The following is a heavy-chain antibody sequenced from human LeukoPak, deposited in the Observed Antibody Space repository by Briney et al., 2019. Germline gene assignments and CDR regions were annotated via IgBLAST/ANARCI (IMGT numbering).Heavy chain of an antibody. CDR3: AKAPYSSMSYYYYYGMDV. CDR1: GFTFSSYA. V-gene: IGHV3-23*01. CDR2: ISGSGGST. J-gene: IGHJ6*02. Sequence: GGSLRLSCAASGFTFSSYAMSWIRQAPGKGLGWVSAISGSGGSTYYADSVKGRFTISRDNSKNTLYLQMNSLRAEDTAVYYCAKAPYSSMSYYYYYGMDVWGQGTTVTVSS. D-gene: IGHD6-13*01.